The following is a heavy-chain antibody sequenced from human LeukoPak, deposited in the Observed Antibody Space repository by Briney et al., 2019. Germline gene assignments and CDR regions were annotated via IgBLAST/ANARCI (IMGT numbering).Heavy chain of an antibody. Sequence: ETLSLTCTVSGGSISSYYWSWIRQPPGKGLEWVAVTVGGGDGTYYADSVKGRFTISRDNSNNTLYPQMNSLRAEDTAVYYCAKLTTSWGQGTLVTVSS. CDR3: AKLTTS. D-gene: IGHD4-11*01. CDR2: TVGGGDGT. CDR1: GGSISSYY. V-gene: IGHV3-23*01. J-gene: IGHJ4*02.